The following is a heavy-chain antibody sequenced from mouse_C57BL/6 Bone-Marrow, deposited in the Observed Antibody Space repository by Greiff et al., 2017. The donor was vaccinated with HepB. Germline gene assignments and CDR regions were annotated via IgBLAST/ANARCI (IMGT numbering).Heavy chain of an antibody. CDR3: ARSYYYGSSRYYFDY. J-gene: IGHJ2*01. Sequence: EVQLQESGPELVKPGASVKIPCKASGYTFTDYNMDWVKQSHGKSLEWIGDINPNNGGTIYNQKFKGKATLTVDKSSSAAYMELRSLTSEDTAVYYCARSYYYGSSRYYFDYWGQGTTLTVSS. D-gene: IGHD1-1*01. CDR1: GYTFTDYN. V-gene: IGHV1-18*01. CDR2: INPNNGGT.